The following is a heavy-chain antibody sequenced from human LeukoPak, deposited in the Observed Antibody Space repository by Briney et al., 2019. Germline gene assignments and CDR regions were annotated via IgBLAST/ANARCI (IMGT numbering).Heavy chain of an antibody. D-gene: IGHD3-10*01. CDR3: AKDIFKRYYYGSGTNAFDI. CDR1: GFTFDDYA. J-gene: IGHJ3*02. V-gene: IGHV3-43*02. CDR2: ISGDSGST. Sequence: PGGSLRLSCAASGFTFDDYAMHWVRQAPGKGLEWVSLISGDSGSTYYADSVKGRFTISRDNSKNSLYLQMNSLRTEDTALYYCAKDIFKRYYYGSGTNAFDIWGQGPRATVSS.